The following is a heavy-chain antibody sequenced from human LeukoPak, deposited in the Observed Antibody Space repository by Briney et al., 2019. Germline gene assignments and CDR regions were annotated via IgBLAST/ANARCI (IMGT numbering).Heavy chain of an antibody. V-gene: IGHV1-8*01. J-gene: IGHJ3*02. CDR1: GYTFTSYD. CDR3: ATSVKDYGDAFDI. D-gene: IGHD3-16*01. Sequence: ASVKASCKASGYTFTSYDINWVRQATGQGLEWMGWMNPNSGNTGYAQKFQGRVTMTRNTSISTAYMELSSLRSEDTAVYYCATSVKDYGDAFDIWGQGTMVTVSS. CDR2: MNPNSGNT.